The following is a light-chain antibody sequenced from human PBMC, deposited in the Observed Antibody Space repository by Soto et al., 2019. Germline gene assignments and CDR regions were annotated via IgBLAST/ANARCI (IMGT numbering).Light chain of an antibody. CDR3: QQYNSPYT. CDR2: KAS. CDR1: QSISSW. J-gene: IGKJ2*01. V-gene: IGKV1-5*03. Sequence: DIQMTQSPSTLSASVGDRVTITCRASQSISSWLAWYQQKPGKAPKLLIYKASSLESGVPSRFSGSGSGTEFTLTISSLQPDDFETYYCQQYNSPYTFGQGTKLEIK.